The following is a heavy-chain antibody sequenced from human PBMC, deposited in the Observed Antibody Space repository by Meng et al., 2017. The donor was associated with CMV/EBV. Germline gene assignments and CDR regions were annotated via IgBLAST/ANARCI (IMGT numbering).Heavy chain of an antibody. J-gene: IGHJ5*02. V-gene: IGHV4-39*07. CDR2: ISYSGST. CDR3: ARDGPVTMIVVGNWFDP. CDR1: GCSISSSSYY. D-gene: IGHD3-22*01. Sequence: GSLRLSCTVSGCSISSSSYYWGWIRQPPGKGLEWIGSISYSGSTYYNPSLKSRVTISVDTSKNQFSLKLSSVTAADTAVYYCARDGPVTMIVVGNWFDPWGQGTLVTVSS.